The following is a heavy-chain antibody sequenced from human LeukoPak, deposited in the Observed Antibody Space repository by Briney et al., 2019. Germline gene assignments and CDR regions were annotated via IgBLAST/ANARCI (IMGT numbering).Heavy chain of an antibody. Sequence: SGGSLRLSCAASGFTFNTFNVNWVRQAPGKGLEWVSSITSGGDYIYYADSVKGRFTTSRDNAKNSLSPQLNSLRVEDTAVYYCARGHYDVLAASYKWTPDYWGQGTLVTVSS. CDR1: GFTFNTFN. J-gene: IGHJ4*02. CDR2: ITSGGDYI. V-gene: IGHV3-21*01. D-gene: IGHD3-9*01. CDR3: ARGHYDVLAASYKWTPDY.